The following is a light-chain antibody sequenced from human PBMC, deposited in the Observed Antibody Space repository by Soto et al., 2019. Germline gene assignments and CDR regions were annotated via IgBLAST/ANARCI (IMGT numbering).Light chain of an antibody. V-gene: IGKV2-28*01. CDR3: MQAIQTPPWT. CDR1: QSLLQSNGYTY. Sequence: IVMTQSPLSLPVTPGEPASISCRSSQSLLQSNGYTYLDWYLQKPGQSPQLLIYFGSNRASGVPDRFSGSGSGTDFTLKISRVEAEDVGVYYCMQAIQTPPWTFGQGTKVEI. CDR2: FGS. J-gene: IGKJ1*01.